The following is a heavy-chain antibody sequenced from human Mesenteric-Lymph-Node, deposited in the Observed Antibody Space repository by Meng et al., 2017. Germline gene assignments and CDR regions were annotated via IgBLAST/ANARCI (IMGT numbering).Heavy chain of an antibody. CDR3: ARGGISSYGYNDWFDP. CDR1: GGSFSGYY. V-gene: IGHV4-34*01. Sequence: QARQQQRGRGLLSPSAPLSLTCSVYGGSFSGYYWSWIRQPPGKGLEWIGEINHSGSTNYNPSLKSRVTISVDTSKNQFSLKLSSVTAADTAVYYCARGGISSYGYNDWFDPWGQGTLVTVSS. CDR2: INHSGST. J-gene: IGHJ5*02. D-gene: IGHD5-18*01.